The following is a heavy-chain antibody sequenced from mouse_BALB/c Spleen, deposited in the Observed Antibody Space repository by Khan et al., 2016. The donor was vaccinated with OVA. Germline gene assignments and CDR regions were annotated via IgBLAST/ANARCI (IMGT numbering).Heavy chain of an antibody. V-gene: IGHV5-4*02. D-gene: IGHD2-13*01. CDR1: GFSFSNYY. CDR3: VRGYYGDPFAY. J-gene: IGHJ3*01. CDR2: ISDGDTYT. Sequence: VELVESGGGLVKPGGSLKLSCAASGFSFSNYYMYWVRQTPEKRLEWVATISDGDTYTYYPDSVKGRFTISRDDAKNNLYLQMSSLKSEDTAIYYCVRGYYGDPFAYWGQGTLVTVSA.